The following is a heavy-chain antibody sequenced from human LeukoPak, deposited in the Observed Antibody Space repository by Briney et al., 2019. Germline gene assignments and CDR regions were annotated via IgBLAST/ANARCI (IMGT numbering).Heavy chain of an antibody. Sequence: GGSLRLSCAASGFTFSSYAMSWVRQAPGKGLGWVSAISGSGGSTYYADSVKGRFTISRDNSKNTLYLQMNSLRAEDTAVYYCARAYCGGDCYISGSLFHYFDYWGQGTLVTVSS. V-gene: IGHV3-23*01. J-gene: IGHJ4*02. CDR3: ARAYCGGDCYISGSLFHYFDY. D-gene: IGHD2-21*01. CDR1: GFTFSSYA. CDR2: ISGSGGST.